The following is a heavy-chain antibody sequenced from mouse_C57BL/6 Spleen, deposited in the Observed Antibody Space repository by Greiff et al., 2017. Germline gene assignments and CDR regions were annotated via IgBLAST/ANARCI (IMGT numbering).Heavy chain of an antibody. CDR3: ARSLPYFDV. J-gene: IGHJ1*03. CDR1: GFTFSDYG. Sequence: EVQGVESGGGLVKPGGSLKLSCAASGFTFSDYGMHWVRQAPEKGLEWVAYISSGSSTIYYADTVKGRFTISRDNAKNTLFLQMTSLRSEDTAMYYCARSLPYFDVWGTGTTVTVSS. V-gene: IGHV5-17*01. CDR2: ISSGSSTI.